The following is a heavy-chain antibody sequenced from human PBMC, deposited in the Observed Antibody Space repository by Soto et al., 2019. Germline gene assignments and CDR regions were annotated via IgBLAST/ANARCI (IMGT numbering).Heavy chain of an antibody. Sequence: QVQLVESGGGLVQPGRSLKLSCAASEFTFSSYTMYWVRQAPGTGLEWVAGISNDGGNIYYLYSVKGRVTISRDNSKNRIYRDMNRPRVEETAVYYCAREWSTSVAAPGYWGQGTLVTVSS. D-gene: IGHD6-19*01. V-gene: IGHV3-30-3*01. CDR3: AREWSTSVAAPGY. J-gene: IGHJ4*02. CDR2: ISNDGGNI. CDR1: EFTFSSYT.